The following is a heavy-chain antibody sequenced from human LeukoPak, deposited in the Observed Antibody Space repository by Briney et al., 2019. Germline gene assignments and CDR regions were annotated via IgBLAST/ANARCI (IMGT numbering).Heavy chain of an antibody. D-gene: IGHD1-26*01. V-gene: IGHV4-34*01. CDR3: ARVLAVSRSVGGQRRFDP. CDR1: GGSLSCYY. Sequence: PSETLSLTCAVHGGSLSCYYWSGIRQSPGKGLEWIGEINYTGGTNYNPSLESRVTISVDTSTNQLSLHLTTVTAADTAVYFCARVLAVSRSVGGQRRFDPSGHGTLVTASS. CDR2: INYTGGT. J-gene: IGHJ5*02.